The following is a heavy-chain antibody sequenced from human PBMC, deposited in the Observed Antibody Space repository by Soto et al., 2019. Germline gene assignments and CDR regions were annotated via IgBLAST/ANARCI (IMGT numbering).Heavy chain of an antibody. V-gene: IGHV1-2*02. CDR2: LNPNSGNT. D-gene: IGHD6-19*01. CDR1: GYTFIDNY. Sequence: QVQLVQSGAEVKKPGASVKVSCKASGYTFIDNYIHWVRQAPGQGLEWMGWLNPNSGNTNYARKFLGRVTMTRDTSVSTAYLEMSRLSSDDTALYYCARGKGYSSGWAPGYWGQGTLVTVSS. CDR3: ARGKGYSSGWAPGY. J-gene: IGHJ4*02.